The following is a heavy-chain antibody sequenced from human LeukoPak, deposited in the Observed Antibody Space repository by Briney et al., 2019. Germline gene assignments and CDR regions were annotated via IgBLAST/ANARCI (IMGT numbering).Heavy chain of an antibody. V-gene: IGHV4-34*01. Sequence: SETLSLTCAVYGGSFSGYYWSWIRQPPGKGLEWIGEINHSGSTNYNPSLKSRVTISVDTSKNQFSLKLSSVTAADTAVYYCAREGRTVTRTFDYWGQGTLVTVPS. CDR1: GGSFSGYY. D-gene: IGHD4-17*01. J-gene: IGHJ4*02. CDR3: AREGRTVTRTFDY. CDR2: INHSGST.